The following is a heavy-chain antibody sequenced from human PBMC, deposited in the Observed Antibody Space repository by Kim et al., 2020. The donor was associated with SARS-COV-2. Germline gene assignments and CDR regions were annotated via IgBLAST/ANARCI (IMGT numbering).Heavy chain of an antibody. CDR3: AREELSSGWYLSYFDY. J-gene: IGHJ4*02. Sequence: SVKSRITIHPDTSKNQFSLQLNSVTPEDTAVYYCAREELSSGWYLSYFDYWGQGTLVTVSS. V-gene: IGHV6-1*01. D-gene: IGHD6-19*01.